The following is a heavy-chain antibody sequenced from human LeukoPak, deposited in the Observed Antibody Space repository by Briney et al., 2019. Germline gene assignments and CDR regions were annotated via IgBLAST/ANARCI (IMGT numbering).Heavy chain of an antibody. V-gene: IGHV3-53*01. J-gene: IGHJ4*02. Sequence: GVSLRLSCAASGFTVSSNYMNWVRQAPGKGLEWVSVIYSGTSTYDADSVKGRFTISRDNSKNTLYLQMNSLRAEDTAVYYCARVGYGDYSGAFTFDYWGQGALVTVSS. D-gene: IGHD4-17*01. CDR2: IYSGTST. CDR3: ARVGYGDYSGAFTFDY. CDR1: GFTVSSNY.